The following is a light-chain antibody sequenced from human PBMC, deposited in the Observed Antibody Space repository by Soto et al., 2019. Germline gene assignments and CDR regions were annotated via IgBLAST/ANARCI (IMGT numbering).Light chain of an antibody. V-gene: IGKV3-15*01. J-gene: IGKJ1*01. CDR1: QDIGTK. Sequence: MMSQSPAILSVSQGETGTLSCRASQDIGTKLAWYQQKPGQAPRLLIYGASTRATGIPARFSGSGSGTEFTLTISSLQSEDFAVYYCQQYNNWPRTFGQGSMV. CDR2: GAS. CDR3: QQYNNWPRT.